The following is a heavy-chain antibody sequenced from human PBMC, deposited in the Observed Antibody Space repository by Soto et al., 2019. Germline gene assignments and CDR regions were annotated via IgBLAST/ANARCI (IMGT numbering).Heavy chain of an antibody. Sequence: PSETLSLTCAVYGGSFSGYYWSWIRQPPGKGLEWIGEINHSGSTNYNPSLKSRVTISVDTSKNQFSLKLSSVTAADTAVYYCARCVYSNYLTYWGQGTLVTVSS. D-gene: IGHD4-4*01. CDR3: ARCVYSNYLTY. CDR1: GGSFSGYY. CDR2: INHSGST. J-gene: IGHJ4*02. V-gene: IGHV4-34*01.